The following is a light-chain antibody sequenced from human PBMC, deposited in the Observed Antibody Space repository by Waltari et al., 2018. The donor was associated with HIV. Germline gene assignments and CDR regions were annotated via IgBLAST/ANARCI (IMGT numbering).Light chain of an antibody. J-gene: IGLJ3*02. CDR2: RNN. CDR1: SPNIGSNY. Sequence: QTVLTQPPSASETPGRTITISCSGSSPNIGSNYVSWSVQLPHTAPKLLIYRNNQRPSGVPGRFSGSKSGTSASLAISDLQSDDDADYYCASWDDSLSAWLFGGGTKLTVL. CDR3: ASWDDSLSAWL. V-gene: IGLV1-47*01.